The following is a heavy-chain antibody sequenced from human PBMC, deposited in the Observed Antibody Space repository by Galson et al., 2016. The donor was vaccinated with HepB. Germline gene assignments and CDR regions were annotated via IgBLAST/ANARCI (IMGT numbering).Heavy chain of an antibody. CDR3: AKEGIHEDLMDAEITFLDV. CDR2: IGGSGGKT. V-gene: IGHV3-23*01. CDR1: GFTFSIYA. Sequence: SLRLSCAASGFTFSIYAMNWVRQAPGRGLQWVSGIGGSGGKTYYTDSVKGRFIMSRDNSNNTLYLLMNNLRVEDTAIYYCAKEGIHEDLMDAEITFLDVWGQGTPVTVSS. J-gene: IGHJ6*02. D-gene: IGHD2-8*01.